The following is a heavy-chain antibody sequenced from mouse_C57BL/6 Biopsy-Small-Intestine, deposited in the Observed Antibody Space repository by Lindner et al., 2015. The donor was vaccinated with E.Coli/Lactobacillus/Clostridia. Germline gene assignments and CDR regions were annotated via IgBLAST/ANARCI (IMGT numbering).Heavy chain of an antibody. D-gene: IGHD1-1*01. Sequence: SVKVSCKASGDTFSSYSINWVRQAPGQGLEWMGGIIPIFSTANYAQRFQGRVTITADKSTSTAYMELSSLRSEDTAVYYCARSVHDNSYFYYGMDVWGQGTTVTVSS. CDR1: GDTFSSYS. V-gene: IGHV1-69*02. CDR3: ARSVHDNSYFYYGMDV. J-gene: IGHJ1*01. CDR2: IIPIFSTA.